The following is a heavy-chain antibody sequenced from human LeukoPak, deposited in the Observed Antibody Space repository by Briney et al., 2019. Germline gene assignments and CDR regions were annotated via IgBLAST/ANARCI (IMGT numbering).Heavy chain of an antibody. CDR2: ISGSGGST. CDR3: AKAKSYYSNYDY. Sequence: GGSLRLSCAASGFTFSSYAMSWVRQAPGKGLEWVSAISGSGGSTYYADSVKGRFTISRDNSKNTLYLQVNSLRAEDTAVYYCAKAKSYYSNYDYWGQGTLVTVSS. CDR1: GFTFSSYA. D-gene: IGHD4-11*01. J-gene: IGHJ4*02. V-gene: IGHV3-23*01.